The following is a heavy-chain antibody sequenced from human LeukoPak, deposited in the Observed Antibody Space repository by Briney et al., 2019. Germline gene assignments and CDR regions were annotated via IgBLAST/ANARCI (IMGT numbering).Heavy chain of an antibody. CDR1: GYTFTDYY. J-gene: IGHJ4*02. Sequence: ASVKVSCKASGYTFTDYYLHWMRQAPGQGLEWVGWINPNSGGTNYAQKFQGRVTMTRDTSISTVYMELSRLRSDDTAVYYCSREDYWGQGTLVTVSS. V-gene: IGHV1-2*02. CDR3: SREDY. CDR2: INPNSGGT.